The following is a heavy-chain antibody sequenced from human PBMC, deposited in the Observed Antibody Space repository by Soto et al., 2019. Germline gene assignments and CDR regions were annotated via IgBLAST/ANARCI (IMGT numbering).Heavy chain of an antibody. CDR1: GFTFSSYW. V-gene: IGHV3-74*01. D-gene: IGHD3-22*01. Sequence: GSLRLSCAASGFTFSSYWMHWVRQAPGKGLVWVSRINSDGSSTSYADSVKGRFTISRDNAKNTLYLQMNSLRAEDTAVYYCASAYDSSGYPGYWGQGTLVTVSS. CDR3: ASAYDSSGYPGY. CDR2: INSDGSST. J-gene: IGHJ4*02.